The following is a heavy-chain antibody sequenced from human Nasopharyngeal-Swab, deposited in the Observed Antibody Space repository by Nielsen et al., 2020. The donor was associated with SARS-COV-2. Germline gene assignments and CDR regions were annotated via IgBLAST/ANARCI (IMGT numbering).Heavy chain of an antibody. J-gene: IGHJ6*02. D-gene: IGHD5-12*01. V-gene: IGHV3-20*04. CDR2: INWTGGST. CDR3: ATLGYSGYDFYYGMDV. Sequence: GGSLRLSCAASGFTFDDYCMSWVRQAPGKGLEWVSGINWTGGSTGYADSVKGRFTISRNNAKNSLFLQMNCLRAEDTALYYCATLGYSGYDFYYGMDVWGQGTTVTVSS. CDR1: GFTFDDYC.